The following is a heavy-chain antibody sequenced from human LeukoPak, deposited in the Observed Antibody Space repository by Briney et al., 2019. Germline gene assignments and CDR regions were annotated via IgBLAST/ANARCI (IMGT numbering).Heavy chain of an antibody. CDR1: GGSISSYY. D-gene: IGHD3-10*01. CDR2: IYYSGST. Sequence: SETLSLTCTVSGGSISSYYWSWIRQPPGKGLEWIGYIYYSGSTNYNPSLKSRVTISVDTSKNQFSLKLSSVTAADTAVYYCATDRMDYYGSGSYKQWGQGTLVTVSS. J-gene: IGHJ4*02. V-gene: IGHV4-59*01. CDR3: ATDRMDYYGSGSYKQ.